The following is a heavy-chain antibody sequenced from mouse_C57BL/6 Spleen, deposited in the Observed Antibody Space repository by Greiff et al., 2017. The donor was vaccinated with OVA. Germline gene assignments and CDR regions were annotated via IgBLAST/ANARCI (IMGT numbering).Heavy chain of an antibody. V-gene: IGHV1-81*01. CDR2: IYPRRGNT. CDR3: ARETDYAMDY. J-gene: IGHJ4*01. Sequence: QVQLQQSGAELARPGASVKLSCKASGYTFTSYGISWGKKRTGQGLEWIGEIYPRRGNTYYNEKFKGRATLTADKSSSTAYMELRSLTSEDSAVYFCARETDYAMDYWGQGTSVTVSS. CDR1: GYTFTSYG.